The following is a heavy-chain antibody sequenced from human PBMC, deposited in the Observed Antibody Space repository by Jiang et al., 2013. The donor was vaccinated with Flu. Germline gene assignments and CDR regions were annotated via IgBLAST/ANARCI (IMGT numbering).Heavy chain of an antibody. Sequence: LLKPSETLSLTCAVYGGSFSGYYWSWIRQPPGKGLEWIGEINHSGSTNYNPSLKSRVTISVDTSKNQFSLKLSSVTAADTAVYYCASPGIAAAGIPDPYYYYGMDVWGQGTTVTVSS. V-gene: IGHV4-34*01. CDR3: ASPGIAAAGIPDPYYYYGMDV. J-gene: IGHJ6*02. CDR1: GGSFSGYY. D-gene: IGHD6-13*01. CDR2: INHSGST.